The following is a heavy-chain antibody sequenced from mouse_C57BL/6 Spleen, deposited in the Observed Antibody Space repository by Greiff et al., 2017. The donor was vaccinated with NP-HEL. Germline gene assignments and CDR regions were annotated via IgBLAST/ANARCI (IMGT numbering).Heavy chain of an antibody. CDR1: GYAFSSSW. Sequence: VQLQQSGPELVKPGASVKISCKASGYAFSSSWMNWVKQRPGKGLEWIGRIYPGDGDTNYNGKFKGKATLTADKSSSTAYMQLSSLTSEDSAVYFCARGAYGSSYPFAYWGQGTLVTVSA. CDR3: ARGAYGSSYPFAY. CDR2: IYPGDGDT. V-gene: IGHV1-82*01. J-gene: IGHJ3*01. D-gene: IGHD1-1*01.